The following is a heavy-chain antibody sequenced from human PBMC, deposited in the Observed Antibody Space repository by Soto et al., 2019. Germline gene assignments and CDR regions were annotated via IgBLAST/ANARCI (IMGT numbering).Heavy chain of an antibody. J-gene: IGHJ4*02. Sequence: QVQLVESGGGLVKPGGSLRLSCAASGFTFSDYYMSWIRQAPGKGLEWVSNIRSSGSTIYYADPVKGRSTISRGNATSSLYLQMSSLRAEDTAVYYCARVGPPPDYWGQGTLVTVSS. V-gene: IGHV3-11*01. CDR3: ARVGPPPDY. CDR2: IRSSGSTI. CDR1: GFTFSDYY.